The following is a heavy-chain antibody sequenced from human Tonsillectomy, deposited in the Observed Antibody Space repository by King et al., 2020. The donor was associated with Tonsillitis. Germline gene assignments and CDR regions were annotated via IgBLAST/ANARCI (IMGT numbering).Heavy chain of an antibody. CDR1: GFTFSSYS. D-gene: IGHD3-22*01. J-gene: IGHJ4*02. V-gene: IGHV3-48*01. Sequence: VQLVESGGGLVQPGGSLRLSCAASGFTFSSYSMNWVRQAPGKGLEWVSYISSSSSTIYYADSVKGRFTISRDNAKNSLYLQMNSLRAEDTAVYYCAGTPRLGYYYDSTYFDYWGQGTLVTVSS. CDR3: AGTPRLGYYYDSTYFDY. CDR2: ISSSSSTI.